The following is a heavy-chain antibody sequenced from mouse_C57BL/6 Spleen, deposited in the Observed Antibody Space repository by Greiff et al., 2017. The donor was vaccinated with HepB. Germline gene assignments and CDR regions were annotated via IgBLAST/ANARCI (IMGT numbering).Heavy chain of an antibody. CDR3: ARGTEEWFAY. D-gene: IGHD3-3*01. CDR1: GFSLTSYG. CDR2: IWSGGST. V-gene: IGHV2-2*01. J-gene: IGHJ3*01. Sequence: VMLVESGPGLVQPSQSLSITCTVSGFSLTSYGVHWVRQSPGKGLEWLGVIWSGGSTDYNAAFISRLSISKDNSKSQVFFKMNSLQADDTAIYYCARGTEEWFAYWGQGTLVTVSA.